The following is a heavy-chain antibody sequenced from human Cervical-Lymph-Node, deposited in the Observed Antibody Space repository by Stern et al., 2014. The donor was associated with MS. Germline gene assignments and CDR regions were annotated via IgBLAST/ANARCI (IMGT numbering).Heavy chain of an antibody. CDR3: THSLHGDYYDAFDT. V-gene: IGHV2-5*02. D-gene: IGHD4-17*01. J-gene: IGHJ3*02. Sequence: QVTLRESGPTLVKATQPLTLTCTFSGFALRNSGVSVAWIRQPPGKALEWLAVIYRDDEKRYSPSLKSRLSITKDASESQVVLTMTNMDPVDTATYYCTHSLHGDYYDAFDTWGQGTMVTVSS. CDR2: IYRDDEK. CDR1: GFALRNSGVS.